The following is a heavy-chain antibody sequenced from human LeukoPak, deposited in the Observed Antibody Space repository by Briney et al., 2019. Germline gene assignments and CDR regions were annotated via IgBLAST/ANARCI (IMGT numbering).Heavy chain of an antibody. V-gene: IGHV3-15*01. J-gene: IGHJ4*02. Sequence: PGASLRLSCAASGFTFSNAWMSWVRQAPWKGLEWVGRIKSKTDGGTTDYAAPVKGRFTISRDDSKNTLYLQMNSLKTEDTAVYYCARDHSSGFSLPGNWGQGTLVTVSS. CDR3: ARDHSSGFSLPGN. CDR1: GFTFSNAW. D-gene: IGHD3-22*01. CDR2: IKSKTDGGTT.